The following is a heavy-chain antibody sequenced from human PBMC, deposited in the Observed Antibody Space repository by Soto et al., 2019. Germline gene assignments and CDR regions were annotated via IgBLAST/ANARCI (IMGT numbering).Heavy chain of an antibody. Sequence: SETLFLSFTVSGCSISSYYWSWFRQPPGTGLEWIGYIYSSGSTNYNPSLKSRFTISVDTSKNQFSLKLSSVTAADTAVYYCARAHYGDYDEPINWFDPWGQGTLVTVSS. CDR1: GCSISSYY. CDR2: IYSSGST. V-gene: IGHV4-59*01. D-gene: IGHD4-17*01. CDR3: ARAHYGDYDEPINWFDP. J-gene: IGHJ5*02.